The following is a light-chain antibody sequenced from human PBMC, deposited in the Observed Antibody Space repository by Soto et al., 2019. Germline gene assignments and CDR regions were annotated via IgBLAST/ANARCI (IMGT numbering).Light chain of an antibody. J-gene: IGKJ2*01. Sequence: EIVMTQSPATLSVSPGERAALSCRASQSVSSNFAWYQQKPGQAPRLLMYGASTRATGIPARFSGSGSGTEFTLTISSLQSADFAVYYCQQYNTWPYTFGQGTKLEIK. CDR2: GAS. CDR1: QSVSSN. V-gene: IGKV3-15*01. CDR3: QQYNTWPYT.